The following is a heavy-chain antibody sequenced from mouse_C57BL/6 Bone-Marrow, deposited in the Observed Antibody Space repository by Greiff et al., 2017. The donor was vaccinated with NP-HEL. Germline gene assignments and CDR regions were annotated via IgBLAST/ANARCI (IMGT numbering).Heavy chain of an antibody. D-gene: IGHD2-2*01. CDR1: GFNIKDDY. Sequence: EVKLQESGAELVRPGASVKLSCTASGFNIKDDYMHWVKQRPEQGLEWIGWIDPENGDTEYASKFQGKATITADTSSNTAYLQLSSLTSEDTAVYYCTTEGYVYFDYWGQGTTLTVSS. V-gene: IGHV14-4*01. CDR3: TTEGYVYFDY. CDR2: IDPENGDT. J-gene: IGHJ2*01.